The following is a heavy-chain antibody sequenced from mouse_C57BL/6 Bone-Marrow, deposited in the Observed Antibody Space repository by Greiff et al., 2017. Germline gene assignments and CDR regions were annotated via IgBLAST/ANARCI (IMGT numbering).Heavy chain of an antibody. J-gene: IGHJ2*01. CDR3: ARSLITTVVATGSDY. V-gene: IGHV3-6*01. CDR2: ISYDGSN. D-gene: IGHD1-1*01. Sequence: EVKLQESGPGLVKPSQSLSLTCSVTGYSITSGYYWNWIRQFPGNKLEWMGYISYDGSNNYNPSLKNRISITRDTSKNQFFLKLNSVTTEDTATYYCARSLITTVVATGSDYWGQGTTLTVSS. CDR1: GYSITSGYY.